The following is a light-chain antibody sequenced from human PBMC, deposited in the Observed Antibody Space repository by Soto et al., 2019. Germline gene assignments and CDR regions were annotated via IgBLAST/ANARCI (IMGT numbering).Light chain of an antibody. V-gene: IGLV2-14*01. CDR1: SSDFGGYNY. Sequence: QSVLTQPASVSGSPGQSITISCTGTSSDFGGYNYVSWYQQHPGKAPKLMIYDVSNRPSGVSNRFSGSKSGNTASLTISGLHAEDEADYYCSSYTSSSTLDVFGTGTKVTVL. J-gene: IGLJ1*01. CDR3: SSYTSSSTLDV. CDR2: DVS.